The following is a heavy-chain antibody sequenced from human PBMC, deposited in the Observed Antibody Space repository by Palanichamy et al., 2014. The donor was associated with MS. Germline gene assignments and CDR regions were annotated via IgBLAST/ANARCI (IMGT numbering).Heavy chain of an antibody. CDR1: GGTFSSYA. J-gene: IGHJ6*02. CDR3: ARGVTRRNFNYYFGMDV. V-gene: IGHV1-69*04. CDR2: IIPILDRT. Sequence: QVQLVQSGAEVKKPGSSVKVSCKASGGTFSSYAISWVRQAPGQGLEWMGRIIPILDRTNYAERFQGRVAIAADKSTTTAYMELSSLRSEDTAVYYCARGVTRRNFNYYFGMDVWGQGTSVTVSS. D-gene: IGHD1-7*01.